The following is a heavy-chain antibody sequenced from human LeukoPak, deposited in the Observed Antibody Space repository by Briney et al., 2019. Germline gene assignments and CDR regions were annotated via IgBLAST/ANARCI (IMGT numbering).Heavy chain of an antibody. Sequence: ASVKVSCKASGYTFTSYGISWVRQAPGQGLEWMGWISAYNGNTNYAQKLQGRVTMTTDTSTSTAYMELRSLRSDDTAVYYCALTYYDYVWGSYRRRFDPWGQGTLVTVSS. CDR2: ISAYNGNT. J-gene: IGHJ5*02. CDR1: GYTFTSYG. V-gene: IGHV1-18*01. CDR3: ALTYYDYVWGSYRRRFDP. D-gene: IGHD3-16*02.